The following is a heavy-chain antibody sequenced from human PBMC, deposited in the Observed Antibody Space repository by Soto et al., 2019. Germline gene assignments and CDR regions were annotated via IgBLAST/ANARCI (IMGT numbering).Heavy chain of an antibody. V-gene: IGHV3-30*03. Sequence: GGSLRLSCAASGFTFSTYGIHWVRQAPGKGLEWVAHISGDGASKYYADSVKGRFTISRDNAKNTLYLQMNSLRAEDTAIYYCGRGTLTAPGMDIWGQGTTVTVSS. CDR3: GRGTLTAPGMDI. J-gene: IGHJ6*02. CDR1: GFTFSTYG. CDR2: ISGDGASK.